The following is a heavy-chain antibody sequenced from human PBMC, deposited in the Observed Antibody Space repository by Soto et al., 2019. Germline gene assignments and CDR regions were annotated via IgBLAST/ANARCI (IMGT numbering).Heavy chain of an antibody. J-gene: IGHJ5*02. CDR3: ARDGDFKKNWNYAIDP. D-gene: IGHD1-7*01. Sequence: PGGSLRLSCVASGVTFRSYGMHLVRQATGKGLEWLAVIWYDGNNKYYADSGKGRFTISRDNSKNTLFLQMDSLRAEDTAVYYCARDGDFKKNWNYAIDPWGQGTLVTVSS. CDR2: IWYDGNNK. CDR1: GVTFRSYG. V-gene: IGHV3-33*01.